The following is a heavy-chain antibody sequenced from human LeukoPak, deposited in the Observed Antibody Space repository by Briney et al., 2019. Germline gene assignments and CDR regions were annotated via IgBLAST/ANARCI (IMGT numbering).Heavy chain of an antibody. D-gene: IGHD3-22*01. CDR3: ARALTYYYDSSGYSTTQ. J-gene: IGHJ4*02. Sequence: GGSLRLSCAASGFTFSSYWMHWVRQAPGKGLVWVSRINSDGSSTSYADSVKGRFTISRDNAKNTLYLQMNSLRAEDTAVYYCARALTYYYDSSGYSTTQWGQGTLVTVPS. CDR2: INSDGSST. CDR1: GFTFSSYW. V-gene: IGHV3-74*01.